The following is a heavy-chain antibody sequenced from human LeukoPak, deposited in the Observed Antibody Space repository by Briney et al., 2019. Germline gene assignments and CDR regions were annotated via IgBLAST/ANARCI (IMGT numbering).Heavy chain of an antibody. V-gene: IGHV4-38-2*02. CDR2: IYHSGRT. J-gene: IGHJ4*02. CDR3: ASVRYFRLGY. D-gene: IGHD3-9*01. Sequence: SETLSLTCTVSGYSISSGYYWGWIRQPPGKGLEWIGSIYHSGRTFYNPSLKSRVTISVDTSKNQFSLKLTSVTAADTAVYYCASVRYFRLGYWGQGTLVTVSS. CDR1: GYSISSGYY.